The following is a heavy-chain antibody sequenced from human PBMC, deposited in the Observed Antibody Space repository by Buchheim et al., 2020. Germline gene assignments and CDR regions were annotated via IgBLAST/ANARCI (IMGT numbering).Heavy chain of an antibody. J-gene: IGHJ4*02. V-gene: IGHV4-39*07. CDR3: ARLIILGRWGGDYSSFDY. CDR2: IYYSGST. CDR1: GGSISSSSYY. D-gene: IGHD2-21*02. Sequence: QLQLQESGPGLVKPSETLSLTCTVSGGSISSSSYYWGWIRQPPGKGLEWIGSIYYSGSTYYNPSLKSRVTISVDTSKNQFSLKLSSVTAADTAVYYCARLIILGRWGGDYSSFDYWGQGTL.